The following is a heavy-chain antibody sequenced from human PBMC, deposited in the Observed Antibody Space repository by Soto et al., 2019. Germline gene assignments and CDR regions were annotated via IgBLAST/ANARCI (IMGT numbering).Heavy chain of an antibody. Sequence: GGSLRLSCAASGFTFSTYSMSWVRQAPGKGLEWVSYISSSISTIYYSDSVKGRFTISRDNAKNSLFLQMNSLRDEDTAVYYCARTVVTTIGGRFFDYWGQGMLVTVSS. D-gene: IGHD2-21*02. CDR1: GFTFSTYS. CDR3: ARTVVTTIGGRFFDY. CDR2: ISSSISTI. V-gene: IGHV3-48*02. J-gene: IGHJ4*02.